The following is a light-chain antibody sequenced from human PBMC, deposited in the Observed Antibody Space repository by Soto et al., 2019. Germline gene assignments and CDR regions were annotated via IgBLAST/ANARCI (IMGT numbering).Light chain of an antibody. CDR1: TSNIGAGYH. CDR3: QSYDSSLSSYV. J-gene: IGLJ1*01. CDR2: DNT. Sequence: QSVLTQPPSVSGAPGQRVSISCTGSTSNIGAGYHVHWYQQFPGTAPKLLMYDNTNRPSGVPDRFSGSKSGTSASLAITGLQAEDEADYYCQSYDSSLSSYVFGTGTKVTLL. V-gene: IGLV1-40*01.